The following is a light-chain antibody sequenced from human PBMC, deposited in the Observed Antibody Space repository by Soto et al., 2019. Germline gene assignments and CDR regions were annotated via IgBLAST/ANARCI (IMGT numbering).Light chain of an antibody. V-gene: IGKV1-5*03. CDR2: KAS. CDR1: QNINTW. Sequence: DIQMTQSPSTLSASVGDRVTITCRASQNINTWLAWYQQKPGKAPYLLIYKASNLQRGVPSRFSGSASGTEFTLTISIRQPDDIAHCYCQQYETYPLTYGGGTKVEI. J-gene: IGKJ4*01. CDR3: QQYETYPLT.